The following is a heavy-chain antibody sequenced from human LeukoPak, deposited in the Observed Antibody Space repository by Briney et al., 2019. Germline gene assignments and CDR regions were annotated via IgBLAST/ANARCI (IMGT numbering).Heavy chain of an antibody. Sequence: PGGSLRLSCAASGFTFSSYSMNWVRQAPGKGLEWVSYISSSSSTIYYADSVKGRFTISRDNSNNTLSLQMNSLRAEDTAFYFCAKQSNNHYYQKASDYWGQGTLVTVFS. D-gene: IGHD1-26*01. J-gene: IGHJ4*02. V-gene: IGHV3-48*01. CDR1: GFTFSSYS. CDR2: ISSSSSTI. CDR3: AKQSNNHYYQKASDY.